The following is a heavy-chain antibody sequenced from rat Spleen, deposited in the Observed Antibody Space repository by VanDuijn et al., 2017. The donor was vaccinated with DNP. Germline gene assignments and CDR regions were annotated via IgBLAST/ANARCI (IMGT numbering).Heavy chain of an antibody. V-gene: IGHV2-1*01. CDR2: IWSGGST. J-gene: IGHJ3*01. D-gene: IGHD5-1*01. Sequence: QVQLKESGPGLVQPSETLSLTCTVSGFSLSSYSVNWVRQPPGKGLEWVGVIWSGGSTDYNSTLKSRLSISWDTSKSQVFLKMNSLQTEDTAIYFCTDWDRGFANWGQGTLVTVSS. CDR3: TDWDRGFAN. CDR1: GFSLSSYS.